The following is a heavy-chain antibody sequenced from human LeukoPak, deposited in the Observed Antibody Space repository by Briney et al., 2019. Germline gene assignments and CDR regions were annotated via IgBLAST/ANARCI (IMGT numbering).Heavy chain of an antibody. Sequence: PGGSLRLSCAASGFTFSSYAMSWVRQAPGKGLEWVGRIKTKTDRGTRDYAGPVKDRFTISRDDSKNTLYLEMNSLKIEDTAMYYCTTQGTMIRGAIWDFWGQGTLVTVSS. D-gene: IGHD3-10*01. CDR1: GFTFSSYA. J-gene: IGHJ4*02. CDR2: IKTKTDRGTR. CDR3: TTQGTMIRGAIWDF. V-gene: IGHV3-15*01.